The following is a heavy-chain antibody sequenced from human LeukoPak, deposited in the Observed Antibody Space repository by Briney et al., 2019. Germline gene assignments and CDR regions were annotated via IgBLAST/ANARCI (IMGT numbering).Heavy chain of an antibody. D-gene: IGHD4-23*01. J-gene: IGHJ4*02. CDR2: IYHSGST. CDR1: GYSISSGYY. Sequence: PSETLSLTCTVSGYSISSGYYWGWIRQPPGKGLEWIGSIYHSGSTYYNPSLKSRVTISVDTSKNQFSLKLSSVTAADTAVYYCARATVVTFFDYWGQGTLVTVSS. V-gene: IGHV4-38-2*02. CDR3: ARATVVTFFDY.